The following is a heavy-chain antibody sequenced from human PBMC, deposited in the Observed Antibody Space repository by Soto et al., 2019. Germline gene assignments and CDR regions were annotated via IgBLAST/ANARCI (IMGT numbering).Heavy chain of an antibody. CDR3: AXAEGVAASYFDY. D-gene: IGHD2-15*01. CDR2: ISDSGGST. Sequence: EVQLLESGGGLVQPGESLRLSCAASGITLRNYAMSWVLQAPGKGLEWVSVISDSGGSTYYADSVKGLFTISRDNSKNTMYLEMNSLRVEDTAXYXXAXAEGVAASYFDYWGQGTLVIXSS. J-gene: IGHJ4*02. CDR1: GITLRNYA. V-gene: IGHV3-23*01.